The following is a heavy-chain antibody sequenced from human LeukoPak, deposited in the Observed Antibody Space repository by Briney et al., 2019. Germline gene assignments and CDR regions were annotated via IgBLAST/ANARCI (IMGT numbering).Heavy chain of an antibody. V-gene: IGHV4-34*01. CDR3: ARGYCSSTSCYLDY. J-gene: IGHJ4*02. Sequence: SETLSLTCAVYGGSFSGYYWSWLRQPPGKGLEWIGEINHSGSTNYNPSLKSRVTISVDTSKNQFSLKLSSVTAADTAVYYCARGYCSSTSCYLDYWGQGTLVTVSS. D-gene: IGHD2-2*01. CDR1: GGSFSGYY. CDR2: INHSGST.